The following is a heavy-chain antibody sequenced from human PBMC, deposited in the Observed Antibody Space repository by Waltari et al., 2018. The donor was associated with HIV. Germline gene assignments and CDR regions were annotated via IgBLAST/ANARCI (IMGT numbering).Heavy chain of an antibody. J-gene: IGHJ5*02. CDR2: ISAYNGNT. V-gene: IGHV1-18*01. CDR3: ARVGCSSASCYSGWFDP. CDR1: GSPFTSSG. D-gene: IGHD2-2*01. Sequence: QLAQSGAEVKKPGASVKVSCKASGSPFTSSGISCVRQAPGQGLEWLGWISAYNGNTNYAQKLQGRVTMTTDTSTSTAYMELRSLRSDDTAVYYCARVGCSSASCYSGWFDPWGQGTLVTVSS.